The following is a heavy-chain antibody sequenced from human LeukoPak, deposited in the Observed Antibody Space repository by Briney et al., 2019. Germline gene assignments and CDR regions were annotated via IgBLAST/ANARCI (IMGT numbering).Heavy chain of an antibody. CDR3: ARCAGSQLLFYYYYMDV. V-gene: IGHV4-4*07. CDR2: IYPGGSS. D-gene: IGHD2-2*01. Sequence: PSETLSLTCTVSGGSITTYYWSWIRQPAGKGLEWIGRIYPGGSSDYNPSLESRVTMSADTSKNQFSLKLSSVTAADTAVYYCARCAGSQLLFYYYYMDVWGKGTTVTVSS. J-gene: IGHJ6*03. CDR1: GGSITTYY.